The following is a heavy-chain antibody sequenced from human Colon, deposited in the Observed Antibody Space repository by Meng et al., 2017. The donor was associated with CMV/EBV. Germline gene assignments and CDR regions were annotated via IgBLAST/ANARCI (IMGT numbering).Heavy chain of an antibody. CDR3: AREKSSCTSSTCYGVDS. Sequence: DCGTRLMRPSHTRALTSFFFMCSIIAQSWCVIGQPAGKGLEWIGRIDKSGTTHYNPSLKSRVTLSLDTSKDQFSLKLTSVTAADTAVYYCAREKSSCTSSTCYGVDSWGQGTLVTVSS. CDR1: MCSIIAQS. J-gene: IGHJ4*02. CDR2: IDKSGTT. V-gene: IGHV4-4*07. D-gene: IGHD2-2*01.